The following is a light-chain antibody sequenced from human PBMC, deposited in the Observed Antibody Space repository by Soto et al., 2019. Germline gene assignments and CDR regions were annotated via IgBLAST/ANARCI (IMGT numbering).Light chain of an antibody. J-gene: IGKJ1*01. CDR1: QSVSSN. Sequence: EIVMTQSPATLSVSPGERATLSCRASQSVSSNLAWYQQKPVQAPRLLIYGASSRATGIPARFSGSGSGTEFTLTISGLQSEDFAVYYCQHYNNWPRTFGQGTKVDIK. CDR2: GAS. V-gene: IGKV3-15*01. CDR3: QHYNNWPRT.